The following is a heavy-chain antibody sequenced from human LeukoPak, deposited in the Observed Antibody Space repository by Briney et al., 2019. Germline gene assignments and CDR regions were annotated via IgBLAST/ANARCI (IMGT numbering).Heavy chain of an antibody. CDR1: GFTFRRYG. V-gene: IGHV3-33*07. D-gene: IGHD1-26*01. CDR2: IYYDGSNK. Sequence: GGSLRLSCAASGFTFRRYGMYWVRQAPGKGLEWVAVIYYDGSNKYYAGTVNGRLTSPKDHSENTLYLQMSRLRAADTAVYYCAKVVGAANSHYYYGMGVWGQGTTVTVPS. J-gene: IGHJ6*02. CDR3: AKVVGAANSHYYYGMGV.